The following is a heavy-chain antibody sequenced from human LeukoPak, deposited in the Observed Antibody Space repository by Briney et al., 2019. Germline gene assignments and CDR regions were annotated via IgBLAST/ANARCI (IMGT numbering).Heavy chain of an antibody. Sequence: GGSLRLSCAASGFTFSSYGMHWVRQAPGKGLEWVAFIRYDGRNKYYADSVKGRFTISRDNSKNTLFLRMNSLRPEDTAVYYCAKSAVQQQALYLYFQHWGQGTLVTVSS. D-gene: IGHD6-13*01. CDR3: AKSAVQQQALYLYFQH. CDR2: IRYDGRNK. J-gene: IGHJ1*01. V-gene: IGHV3-30*02. CDR1: GFTFSSYG.